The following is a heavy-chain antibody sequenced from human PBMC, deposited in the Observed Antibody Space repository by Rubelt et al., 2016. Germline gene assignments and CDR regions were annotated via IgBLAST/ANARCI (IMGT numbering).Heavy chain of an antibody. J-gene: IGHJ4*02. CDR1: GFTVSSNY. D-gene: IGHD4-11*01. CDR3: ATVGFYSNYLDH. V-gene: IGHV3-66*01. Sequence: EVQLLESGGGLVQPGGSLRLSCAASGFTVSSNYMSWVRQAPGKGLEWLSVIYSGGSPYTAASVKGRFTISRDNSKNMVFLQMNSLRAEDTAVYYCATVGFYSNYLDHWGQGTLVTVSS. CDR2: IYSGGSP.